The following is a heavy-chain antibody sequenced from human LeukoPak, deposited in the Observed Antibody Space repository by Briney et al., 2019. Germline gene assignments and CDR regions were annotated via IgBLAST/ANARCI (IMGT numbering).Heavy chain of an antibody. J-gene: IGHJ4*02. V-gene: IGHV3-23*01. CDR3: AKAPVGHCSGAFCYHFDS. CDR1: GFTFSTYA. CDR2: ISGDNPGT. Sequence: GWSLRLSCAASGFTFSTYAMSWVRQTPGKGLEWVAAISGDNPGTYHANSVKGRFTISRDNSKNTLHLQMSGLRAEDTARYYCAKAPVGHCSGAFCYHFDSWGQGTLVTVSS. D-gene: IGHD2-15*01.